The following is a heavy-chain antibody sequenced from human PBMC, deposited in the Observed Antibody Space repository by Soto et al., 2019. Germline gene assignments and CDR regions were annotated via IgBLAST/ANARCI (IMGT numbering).Heavy chain of an antibody. Sequence: GGSLRLSCAASGFTFSSYGMHWVRQAPGKGLEWVAVISYDGSNKYYADSVKGRFTISRDNSKNALYLQMNSLRAEDTAVYYCAKVKPGIQQWLVYFDYWGQGTLVTVSS. D-gene: IGHD6-19*01. J-gene: IGHJ4*02. CDR3: AKVKPGIQQWLVYFDY. CDR1: GFTFSSYG. CDR2: ISYDGSNK. V-gene: IGHV3-30*18.